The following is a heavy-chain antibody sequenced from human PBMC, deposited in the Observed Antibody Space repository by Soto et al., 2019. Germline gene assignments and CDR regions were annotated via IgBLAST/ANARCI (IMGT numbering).Heavy chain of an antibody. CDR3: ARATMVRGVTNYYHGMDV. V-gene: IGHV1-69*13. CDR1: GGTFSSYF. CDR2: IIPIFGTT. D-gene: IGHD3-10*01. Sequence: GASVKVSCKASGGTFSSYFVNWVRQAPGQGLEWMGGIIPIFGTTNYAQNFQGRVTITADESTSTAYMEVSSLRSEDTAVYYCARATMVRGVTNYYHGMDVWGQGTTVT. J-gene: IGHJ6*02.